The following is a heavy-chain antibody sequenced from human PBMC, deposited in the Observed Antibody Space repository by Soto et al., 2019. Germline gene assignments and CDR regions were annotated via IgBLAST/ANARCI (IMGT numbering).Heavy chain of an antibody. J-gene: IGHJ3*02. CDR1: GFTFRSLA. Sequence: SGGSLRHSYAASGFTFRSLAMSWVRQAPGKGLEWVSAISGSGGSTYYADSVKGRFTISRDNSKNTLYLQMNSLRAEDTAVYYCAKDQQWEPIVDAFDIWGQGTMVTV. V-gene: IGHV3-23*01. CDR3: AKDQQWEPIVDAFDI. CDR2: ISGSGGST. D-gene: IGHD1-26*01.